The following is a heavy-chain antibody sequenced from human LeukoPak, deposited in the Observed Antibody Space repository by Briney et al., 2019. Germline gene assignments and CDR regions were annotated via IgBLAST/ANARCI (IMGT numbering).Heavy chain of an antibody. V-gene: IGHV3-69-1*01. CDR1: GFSVSNYA. CDR2: ISSGSYI. D-gene: IGHD5-18*01. CDR3: VREGGGRYTYGL. J-gene: IGHJ4*02. Sequence: PGESLRLSCAASGFSVSNYAVHWVRLAQGQGLEWVSSISSGSYIYYADSVKGRFTISRDDAKNSLFLQMNSLRDEDTAVYYCVREGGGRYTYGLWGQGTLVTVSS.